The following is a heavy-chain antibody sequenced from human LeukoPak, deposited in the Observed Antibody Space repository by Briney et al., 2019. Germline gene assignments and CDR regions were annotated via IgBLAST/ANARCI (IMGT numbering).Heavy chain of an antibody. V-gene: IGHV4-4*07. D-gene: IGHD3-22*01. CDR3: ARLKFYDSTGYSPGYYMDV. Sequence: SETLSLTCTFSGGSIISNYWSWIRQSAGTGPEWIGRIYGSGITDYNPSLKSRVTMSLDTSRKQFSLRLTSVTAADTAVYYCARLKFYDSTGYSPGYYMDVWGKGTTVSVFS. CDR2: IYGSGIT. J-gene: IGHJ6*03. CDR1: GGSIISNY.